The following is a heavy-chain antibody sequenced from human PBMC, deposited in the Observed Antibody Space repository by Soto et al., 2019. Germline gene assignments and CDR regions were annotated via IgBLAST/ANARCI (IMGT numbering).Heavy chain of an antibody. CDR1: GGTFSSYA. J-gene: IGHJ1*01. V-gene: IGHV1-69*13. D-gene: IGHD2-15*01. CDR3: ASVCSGGSCYRRATLDPEYFQH. Sequence: SVKVSCKASGGTFSSYAISWVRQAPGQGLEWMGGIIPIFGTANYAQKFQGRVTITADESTSTAYMELSSLRSEDTAVYYCASVCSGGSCYRRATLDPEYFQHWGQGTLVTVSS. CDR2: IIPIFGTA.